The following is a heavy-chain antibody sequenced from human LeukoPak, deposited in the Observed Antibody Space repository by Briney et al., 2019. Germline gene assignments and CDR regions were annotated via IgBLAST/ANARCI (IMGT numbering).Heavy chain of an antibody. D-gene: IGHD6-13*01. Sequence: PGGSLRLSCAASGLTFSSYAMSWVCQAPGKGLEWVSAISGSGGSTYYADSVKGRFTISRDNSKNTLYLQMNSLRAEDTAVYYCAKDPAADLYYFDYWGQGTLVTVSS. J-gene: IGHJ4*02. CDR3: AKDPAADLYYFDY. CDR2: ISGSGGST. V-gene: IGHV3-23*01. CDR1: GLTFSSYA.